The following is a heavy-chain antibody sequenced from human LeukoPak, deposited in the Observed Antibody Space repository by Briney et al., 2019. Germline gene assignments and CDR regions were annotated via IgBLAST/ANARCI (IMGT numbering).Heavy chain of an antibody. D-gene: IGHD6-19*01. J-gene: IGHJ4*02. CDR1: GFTFSTYA. CDR2: ISGSGGGT. V-gene: IGHV3-23*01. CDR3: AKAPGGWDY. Sequence: GGSLRLSCAASGFTFSTYAMSWVRQAPGKGLEWVSTISGSGGGTYFADSVKGRFTISRDNSKNTLYLQMNNLRAEDTAVYYCAKAPGGWDYWGEGTLVTVSS.